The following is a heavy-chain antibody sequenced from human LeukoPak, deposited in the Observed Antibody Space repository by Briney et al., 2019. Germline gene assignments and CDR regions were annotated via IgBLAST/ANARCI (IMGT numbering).Heavy chain of an antibody. CDR2: IIPIFGTA. J-gene: IGHJ5*02. Sequence: SVKVSCKASGVTFSSYAISWVRQAPGQGLELMGGIIPIFGTANYAQKFQGRVTITTDESTSTAYMELSSLRSEDTAVYYCATGAPYRYCSSTSCYSWFDPWGQGTLVTVSS. CDR3: ATGAPYRYCSSTSCYSWFDP. V-gene: IGHV1-69*05. D-gene: IGHD2-2*02. CDR1: GVTFSSYA.